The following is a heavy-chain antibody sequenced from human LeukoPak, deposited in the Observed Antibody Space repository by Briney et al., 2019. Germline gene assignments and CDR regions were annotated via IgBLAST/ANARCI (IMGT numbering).Heavy chain of an antibody. CDR1: GYTFTGYY. Sequence: ASVKVSCKASGYTFTGYYMHWVRQAPGQGLEWMGIINPSGGSTSYAQKFQGRVTMTRDTSTSTVYMELSSLRSEDTAVYYCARVGGPVTPLGDAFDIWGQGTMVTASS. CDR2: INPSGGST. D-gene: IGHD3-10*01. V-gene: IGHV1-46*01. J-gene: IGHJ3*02. CDR3: ARVGGPVTPLGDAFDI.